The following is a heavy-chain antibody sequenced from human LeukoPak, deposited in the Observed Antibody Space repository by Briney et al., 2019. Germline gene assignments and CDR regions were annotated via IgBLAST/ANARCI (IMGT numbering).Heavy chain of an antibody. V-gene: IGHV3-30*19. J-gene: IGHJ5*02. CDR3: AREVGIVVVTRWFDP. CDR2: ISYDGSNK. D-gene: IGHD3-22*01. Sequence: GGSLRLSCAASGFTFSSYGMHWVRQAPGKGLEWVAVISYDGSNKCYADSVKGRFTISRDNSKNTLYLQMNSLRAEDTAVYYCAREVGIVVVTRWFDPWGQGTLVTVSS. CDR1: GFTFSSYG.